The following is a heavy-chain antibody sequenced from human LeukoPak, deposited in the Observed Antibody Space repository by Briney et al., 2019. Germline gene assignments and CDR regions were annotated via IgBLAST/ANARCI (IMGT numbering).Heavy chain of an antibody. V-gene: IGHV3-48*01. CDR3: AGDLPFGYINDH. CDR1: GFTFSSYS. Sequence: GWSMRLSWAAPGFTFSSYSMNWVRKAPGKGLGWISYVSRYSDAITYADSVKGRFTISRDHAKSSLFLQMNSLRAEDTVIYYCAGDLPFGYINDHWGRNTLVTVSS. J-gene: IGHJ1*01. D-gene: IGHD5-24*01. CDR2: VSRYSDAI.